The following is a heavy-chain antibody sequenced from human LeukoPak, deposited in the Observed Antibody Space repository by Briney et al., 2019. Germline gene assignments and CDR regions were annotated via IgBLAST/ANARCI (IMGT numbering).Heavy chain of an antibody. Sequence: PGGSLRLSCAASGFTFSSYVMTWVRQAPGKGLEWVSDIVGRGNNAYYADSVKDRFTMSRDNSKNTLYLQMNSLRAEDTAVYYCAKMKVGGPPLTTRTYGMDVWGQGTTVTVSS. D-gene: IGHD2-15*01. CDR2: IVGRGNNA. CDR1: GFTFSSYV. V-gene: IGHV3-23*01. J-gene: IGHJ6*02. CDR3: AKMKVGGPPLTTRTYGMDV.